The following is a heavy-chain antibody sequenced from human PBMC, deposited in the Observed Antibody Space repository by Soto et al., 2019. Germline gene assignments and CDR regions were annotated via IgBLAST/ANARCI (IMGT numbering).Heavy chain of an antibody. CDR2: IYYSGST. D-gene: IGHD6-6*01. CDR1: GGSISSYY. V-gene: IGHV4-59*01. Sequence: QVQLQESGPGLVKPSETLSLTCTVSGGSISSYYWSWIRQPPGKGLEWIGYIYYSGSTNYNPSLKSRVTISVDTSKNQFSLKLSSVTAADTAVYYCAREYSSSLNWFDPWGQGTLVTVSS. CDR3: AREYSSSLNWFDP. J-gene: IGHJ5*02.